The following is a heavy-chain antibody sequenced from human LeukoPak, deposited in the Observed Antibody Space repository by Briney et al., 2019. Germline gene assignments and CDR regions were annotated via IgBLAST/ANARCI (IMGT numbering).Heavy chain of an antibody. D-gene: IGHD3-10*01. J-gene: IGHJ6*03. CDR1: GGSFSGYY. Sequence: TSETLSLTCAVYGGSFSGYYWSWIRQPPGKGLEWIGEINHSGSTNYNPSLKSRVTISVDTSKNQFSLKLSSVTAADTAVYYCARHYRRRFGGSRYMDVWGKGTTVTISS. V-gene: IGHV4-34*01. CDR3: ARHYRRRFGGSRYMDV. CDR2: INHSGST.